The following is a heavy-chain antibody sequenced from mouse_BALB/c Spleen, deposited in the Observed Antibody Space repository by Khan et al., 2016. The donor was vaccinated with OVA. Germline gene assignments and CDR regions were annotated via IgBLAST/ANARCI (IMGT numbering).Heavy chain of an antibody. V-gene: IGHV1S132*01. D-gene: IGHD3-2*02. CDR1: GYIFTSYW. J-gene: IGHJ2*01. Sequence: VQLQESGAELVRPGTSVRLSCKTSGYIFTSYWIHWVKQRSGQGLEWIARIYPGTDNTYYNEKFKDKATLTADKSSSTAYLQLSSLKSEDSAVFFCAREEALYYFDYWGQVTTLTVSS. CDR3: AREEALYYFDY. CDR2: IYPGTDNT.